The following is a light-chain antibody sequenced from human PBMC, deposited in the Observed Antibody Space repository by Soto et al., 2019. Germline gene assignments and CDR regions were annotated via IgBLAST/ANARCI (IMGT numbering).Light chain of an antibody. V-gene: IGKV4-1*01. Sequence: DIVMTQSPDSLAVSLGERATINCKSSQSVLYSSNNENYLAWYQQKPGQPPKLLIYWASTRESGVPDRFSGSGSGTDFTLTISSLLAEDVAVYYCQQHYSTPETFGQGTKVEIK. CDR2: WAS. CDR1: QSVLYSSNNENY. J-gene: IGKJ1*01. CDR3: QQHYSTPET.